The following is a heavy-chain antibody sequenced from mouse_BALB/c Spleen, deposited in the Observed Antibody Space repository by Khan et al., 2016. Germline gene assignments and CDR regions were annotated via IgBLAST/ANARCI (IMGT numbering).Heavy chain of an antibody. D-gene: IGHD2-14*01. CDR3: ARAPYYRSAVSDYYAMDY. CDR1: GYTFTSYW. J-gene: IGHJ4*01. CDR2: IYPGDGDT. V-gene: IGHV1-87*01. Sequence: QVQLQQSGAELARPGASVKLSCKASGYTFTSYWMQWVKQRPGQGLEWIGTIYPGDGDTRYTQKFKGKATLTADKSSSTAYIQLSSLASEDSAVYYCARAPYYRSAVSDYYAMDYWGQGTSGTVSS.